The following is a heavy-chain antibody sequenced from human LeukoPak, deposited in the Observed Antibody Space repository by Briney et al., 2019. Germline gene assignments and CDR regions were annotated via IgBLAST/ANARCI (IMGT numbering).Heavy chain of an antibody. CDR3: AKDPSGSYYVFDY. J-gene: IGHJ4*02. Sequence: PGGSLRLSCAASGFTFSSYGMHWVRQAPGKGLEWVAVISYDGSNKYYADSVKGRFTISRDNSKNTLYLQMNSLRAEDTAVYYCAKDPSGSYYVFDYWGQGTLVTVSS. D-gene: IGHD1-26*01. CDR1: GFTFSSYG. V-gene: IGHV3-30*18. CDR2: ISYDGSNK.